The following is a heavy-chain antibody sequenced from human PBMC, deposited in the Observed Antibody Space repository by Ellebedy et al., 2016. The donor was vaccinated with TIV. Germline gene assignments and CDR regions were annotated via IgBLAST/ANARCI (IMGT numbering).Heavy chain of an antibody. CDR2: ISWNSRSI. D-gene: IGHD1-26*01. CDR1: GFTFDDYA. V-gene: IGHV3-9*01. Sequence: GGSLRLSCGASGFTFDDYAVIWVRQAPGKGLEWVSGISWNSRSIGYADSVEGRFTVSRDNAKNSLYLQMTSLRLEDTAGYYCAKAASSGIIYYLDNWGQGTLVTVSS. CDR3: AKAASSGIIYYLDN. J-gene: IGHJ4*02.